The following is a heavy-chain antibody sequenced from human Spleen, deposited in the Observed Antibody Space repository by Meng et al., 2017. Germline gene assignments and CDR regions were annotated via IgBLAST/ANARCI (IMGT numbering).Heavy chain of an antibody. V-gene: IGHV1-2*02. CDR3: ARFPRRGSYCSEF. Sequence: ASVKVSCKASGYIFTGYYLHWVRQAPGQGLEWMGWINPNTGDTNYAQKFQGRVTMTMDTSISTAYMELSSLRSEDTAVYYCARFPRRGSYCSEFWGQGTVVTVSS. CDR1: GYIFTGYY. J-gene: IGHJ4*02. CDR2: INPNTGDT. D-gene: IGHD1-26*01.